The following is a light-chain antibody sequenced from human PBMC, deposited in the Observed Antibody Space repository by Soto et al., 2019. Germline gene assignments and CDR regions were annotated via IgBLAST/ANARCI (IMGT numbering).Light chain of an antibody. CDR1: QGISSY. CDR2: AAS. J-gene: IGKJ2*01. CDR3: QQYYSYPYT. Sequence: AIRMTQSPSSFSASTGDRVTITCRASQGISSYLAWYQQKPGKAPKLLTYAASTLQSGVPSRFSGSGSGTDFTLTISCLQSEDFATYYCQQYYSYPYTFGQGTKVDIK. V-gene: IGKV1-8*01.